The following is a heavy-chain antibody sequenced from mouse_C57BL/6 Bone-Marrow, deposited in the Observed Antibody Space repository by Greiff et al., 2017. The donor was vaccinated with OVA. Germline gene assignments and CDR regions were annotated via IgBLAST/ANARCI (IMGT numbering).Heavy chain of an antibody. D-gene: IGHD2-1*01. J-gene: IGHJ2*01. CDR3: ARQLLWLDY. CDR1: GFTFSSYT. CDR2: ISGGGGNT. Sequence: EVQVVESGGGLVKPGGSLKLSCAASGFTFSSYTMSWVRQTPGKRLEWVATISGGGGNTYYPDSVKGRFTISRDNAKNTLYLQMSSLRSEDTALYYCARQLLWLDYWGQGTTLTVSS. V-gene: IGHV5-9*01.